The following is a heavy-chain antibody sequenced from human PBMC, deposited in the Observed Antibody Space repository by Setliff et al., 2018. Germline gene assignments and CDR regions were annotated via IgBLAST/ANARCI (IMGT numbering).Heavy chain of an antibody. D-gene: IGHD1-26*01. CDR1: GGSISSHY. Sequence: SETLSLTCTVSGGSISSHYWSWIRQPPGKGLEWIGYIYYSGSTDYNPSLKSRVTISLDTSKNQFSLNLTSVTAADTAVYCCARMVGTPDGWFDPWGQGTLVTVSS. CDR3: ARMVGTPDGWFDP. J-gene: IGHJ5*02. V-gene: IGHV4-59*08. CDR2: IYYSGST.